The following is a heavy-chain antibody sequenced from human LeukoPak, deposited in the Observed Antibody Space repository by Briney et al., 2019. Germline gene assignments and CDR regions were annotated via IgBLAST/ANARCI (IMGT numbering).Heavy chain of an antibody. D-gene: IGHD3-10*01. J-gene: IGHJ3*02. CDR1: GFTFSPYW. CDR3: ARLAPYYGTGII. Sequence: GGSLRLSCAASGFTFSPYWMSWVRQAPGKGLEWVATIKDDGSEEYYVDSVEGRFTISRDNAKKSLYLQMGSLRAEDTAVYFCARLAPYYGTGIIWGQGTVVTVSS. CDR2: IKDDGSEE. V-gene: IGHV3-7*01.